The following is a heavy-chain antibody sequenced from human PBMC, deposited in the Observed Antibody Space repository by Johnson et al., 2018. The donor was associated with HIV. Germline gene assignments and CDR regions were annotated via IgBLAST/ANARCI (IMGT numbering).Heavy chain of an antibody. CDR2: IKSKTDGGTT. Sequence: VQLVESGGGVVQPGRSLRPSCAASGFTFSNAWMSWVRQAPGKGLEWVGRIKSKTDGGTTDYAAPVKGRVTISSDDSKNTLYLQMNSLKTEDTAVYYCTKQALNWGGGAFDIWDQGTMVTVSS. CDR3: TKQALNWGGGAFDI. J-gene: IGHJ3*02. CDR1: GFTFSNAW. V-gene: IGHV3-15*01. D-gene: IGHD2-21*01.